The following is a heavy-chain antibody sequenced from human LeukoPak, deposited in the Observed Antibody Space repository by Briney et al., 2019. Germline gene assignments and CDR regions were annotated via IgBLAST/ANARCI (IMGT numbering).Heavy chain of an antibody. CDR2: IYYSGST. Sequence: SETLSLTCTVSGGSISSGDYYWSWIRQPPGKGLECIGYIYYSGSTYYNPSLKSRVTISVDTSKNQFSLKLSSVTAADTAVYYCARDPSGYWFDYWGQGTLVTVSS. CDR1: GGSISSGDYY. D-gene: IGHD2-2*03. J-gene: IGHJ4*02. V-gene: IGHV4-30-4*08. CDR3: ARDPSGYWFDY.